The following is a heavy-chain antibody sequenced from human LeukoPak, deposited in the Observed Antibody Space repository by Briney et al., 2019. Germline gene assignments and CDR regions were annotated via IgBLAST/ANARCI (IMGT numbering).Heavy chain of an antibody. V-gene: IGHV3-30*04. CDR3: AKDTTLYSSPVGDAFDI. D-gene: IGHD6-13*01. CDR2: ISYDGSNK. Sequence: GSLRLSCAASGFTFSSYAMHWVRQVPGKGLEWVAVISYDGSNKYYADSVKGRFTISRDNAKNSLYLQMNSLRAGDTALYYCAKDTTLYSSPVGDAFDIWGQGTMVTVSS. J-gene: IGHJ3*02. CDR1: GFTFSSYA.